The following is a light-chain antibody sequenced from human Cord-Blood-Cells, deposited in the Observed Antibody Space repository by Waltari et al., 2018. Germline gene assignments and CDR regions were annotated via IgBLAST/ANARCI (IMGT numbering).Light chain of an antibody. CDR2: DAS. J-gene: IGKJ2*01. CDR1: QDISNY. V-gene: IGKV1-33*01. CDR3: QQYDNLPYT. Sequence: DIQMTQSPSSLSASVGDRVTITCQASQDISNYLKWYQQKPGKAPKLLIYDASTLETGVPSRFSGSGSGTDLTFTISSLQPEDIATYYCQQYDNLPYTFGQGTKLEIK.